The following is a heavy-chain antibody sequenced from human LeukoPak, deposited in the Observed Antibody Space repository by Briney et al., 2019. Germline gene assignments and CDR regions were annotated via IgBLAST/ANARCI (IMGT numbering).Heavy chain of an antibody. V-gene: IGHV3-48*04. J-gene: IGHJ4*02. CDR1: GFTFSSYS. Sequence: PGETLRLSCAASGFTFSSYSMNWVRQAPGQGMEWVSYISSSGSTIYYVDSVKGRFTISRDSAKNSLYLQMNSLRAEDTAVYYCARDGSEVGGYYRYYFAYWGQGTLVTVSS. D-gene: IGHD3-22*01. CDR3: ARDGSEVGGYYRYYFAY. CDR2: ISSSGSTI.